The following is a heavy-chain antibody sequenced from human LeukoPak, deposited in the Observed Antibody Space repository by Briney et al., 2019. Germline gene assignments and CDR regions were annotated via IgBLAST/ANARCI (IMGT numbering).Heavy chain of an antibody. Sequence: ASVKVSCKASGYTFTGYYMHWVRQAPGQGLEWMGWINPNSGGTNYAQKFQGRVTMTTDTSASTAYMELSSLRSEDTAVYYCARRAGAYSHPYDYWGQGTLVTVSS. CDR3: ARRAGAYSHPYDY. CDR2: INPNSGGT. D-gene: IGHD4/OR15-4a*01. CDR1: GYTFTGYY. J-gene: IGHJ4*02. V-gene: IGHV1-2*02.